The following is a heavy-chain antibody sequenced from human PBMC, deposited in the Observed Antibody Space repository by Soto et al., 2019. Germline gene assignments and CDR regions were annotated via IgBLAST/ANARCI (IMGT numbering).Heavy chain of an antibody. V-gene: IGHV3-30*18. J-gene: IGHJ6*02. Sequence: PGGSLRLSCAASGFTFSSYGMHWVRQAPGKGLEWVAVISYDGSNKYYADSVKGRFTISRDNSKNTLYPQMNSLRAEDTAVYYCAKGAGDVWGQGTTVTVSS. CDR3: AKGAGDV. CDR1: GFTFSSYG. CDR2: ISYDGSNK.